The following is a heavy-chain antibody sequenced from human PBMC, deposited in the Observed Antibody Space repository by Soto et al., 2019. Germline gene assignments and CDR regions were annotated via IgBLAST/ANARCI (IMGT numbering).Heavy chain of an antibody. CDR1: GFTFSSYS. V-gene: IGHV3-21*01. J-gene: IGHJ6*02. Sequence: GGSLRLSCAASGFTFSSYSMNWVRQAPGKGLERVSSISSSSSYIYYADSVKGRFTISRDNAKNSLYLQMNSLRAEDTAVYYCARHPYSSSWYSYYYGMDVWGQGTTVTVSS. CDR2: ISSSSSYI. D-gene: IGHD6-13*01. CDR3: ARHPYSSSWYSYYYGMDV.